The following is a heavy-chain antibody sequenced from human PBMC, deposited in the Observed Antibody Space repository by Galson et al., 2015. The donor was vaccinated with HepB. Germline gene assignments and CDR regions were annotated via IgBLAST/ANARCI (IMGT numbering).Heavy chain of an antibody. CDR2: IRSKANSYAT. V-gene: IGHV3-73*01. D-gene: IGHD2-2*01. J-gene: IGHJ5*02. CDR3: TRHRWLPAPGSVVPAATDNWFDP. CDR1: GFTFSGSA. Sequence: SLRLSCAASGFTFSGSAMHWVRQASGKGLEWVGRIRSKANSYATAYAASVKGRFTISRDDSKNTAYLQMNSPKTEDTAVYYCTRHRWLPAPGSVVPAATDNWFDPWGQGTLVTVSS.